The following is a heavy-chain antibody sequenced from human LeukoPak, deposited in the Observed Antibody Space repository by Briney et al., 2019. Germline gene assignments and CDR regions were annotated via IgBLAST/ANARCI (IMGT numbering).Heavy chain of an antibody. Sequence: SETLSLTCAVSGGSISSGGYSWSWLRQPPGKGLEWIGYIYHIGSTYYNPSLKSRVTISVDRSKNQFSLKLTSVTAADTAVYHCARARGYCSSTSCYQMLDNWFDPWGQGTLVTVSS. CDR3: ARARGYCSSTSCYQMLDNWFDP. V-gene: IGHV4-30-2*01. CDR1: GGSISSGGYS. CDR2: IYHIGST. D-gene: IGHD2-2*01. J-gene: IGHJ5*02.